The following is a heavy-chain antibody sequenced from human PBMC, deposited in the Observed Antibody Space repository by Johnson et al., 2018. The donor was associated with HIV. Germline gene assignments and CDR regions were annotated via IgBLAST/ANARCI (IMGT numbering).Heavy chain of an antibody. CDR2: INWNGGST. CDR3: ASSITMIVVVTGGAFDI. Sequence: VQLVESGGGVVRPGGSLRLSCAASGFTFDDYAMSWVRQGPRKGLEWVSGINWNGGSTGYVDSVKGRFTISRDNSKNTLYLQMNSLRAEDTAVYYCASSITMIVVVTGGAFDIWGQGTMVTVSS. J-gene: IGHJ3*02. D-gene: IGHD3-22*01. V-gene: IGHV3-20*04. CDR1: GFTFDDYA.